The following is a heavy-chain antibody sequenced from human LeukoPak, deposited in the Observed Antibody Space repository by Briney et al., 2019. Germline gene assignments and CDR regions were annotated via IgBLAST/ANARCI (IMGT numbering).Heavy chain of an antibody. J-gene: IGHJ5*02. D-gene: IGHD4-17*01. CDR3: ARVWAGDGDWFDP. Sequence: SVKVSCKASGGTFISYAISWVRQAPGQGLEWMGGIIPIFGTANYAQKFQGRVTITTDESTSTAYMELSSLRSEDTAVYYCARVWAGDGDWFDPWGQGTLVTVSS. V-gene: IGHV1-69*05. CDR1: GGTFISYA. CDR2: IIPIFGTA.